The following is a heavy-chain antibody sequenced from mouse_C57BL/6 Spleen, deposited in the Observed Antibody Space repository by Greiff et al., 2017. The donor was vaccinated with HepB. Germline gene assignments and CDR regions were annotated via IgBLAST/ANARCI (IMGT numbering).Heavy chain of an antibody. Sequence: VQLQESGPELVKPGASVKISCKASGYAFSSSWMNWVKQRPGKGLEWIGRIYPGDGDINYNGKFKGKATLTADKSSSTAYMQLSSLTSEDSAVYFCARKENYSGSSYGYFDVWGTGTTVTVSS. CDR2: IYPGDGDI. J-gene: IGHJ1*03. D-gene: IGHD1-1*01. CDR1: GYAFSSSW. V-gene: IGHV1-82*01. CDR3: ARKENYSGSSYGYFDV.